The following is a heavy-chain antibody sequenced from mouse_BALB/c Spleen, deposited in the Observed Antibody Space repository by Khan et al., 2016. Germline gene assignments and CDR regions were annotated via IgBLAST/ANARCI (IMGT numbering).Heavy chain of an antibody. V-gene: IGHV1-9*01. J-gene: IGHJ3*01. D-gene: IGHD2-4*01. CDR1: GYTFSSYW. Sequence: QVQLQQSGAELMKPGASVKISCKATGYTFSSYWIEWVKQRPGHGLEWIGEILPGSGSTNYNEKFKGKATFTADTSSNTAYMQLSSLTSEDSAVYYCARRDDYARCAYWGQGTLVTVAA. CDR2: ILPGSGST. CDR3: ARRDDYARCAY.